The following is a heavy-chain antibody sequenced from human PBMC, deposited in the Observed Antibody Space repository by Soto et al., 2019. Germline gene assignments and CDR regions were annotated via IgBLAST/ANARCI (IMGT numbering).Heavy chain of an antibody. V-gene: IGHV3-33*01. CDR2: IWYDGSNK. D-gene: IGHD3-3*01. CDR1: GFTLSSHV. J-gene: IGHJ4*02. CDR3: AREGFCSSTICPYDY. Sequence: PGGSLRLSCAASGFTLSSHVMHWVRQAPGKGLEWVAVIWYDGSNKYYADSVKDRFTISRDNSQNTVYLLMNSLTVEDTGVYYCAREGFCSSTICPYDYWGQGTLVTVSS.